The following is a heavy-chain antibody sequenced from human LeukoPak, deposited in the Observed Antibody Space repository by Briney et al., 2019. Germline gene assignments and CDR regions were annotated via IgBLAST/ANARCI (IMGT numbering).Heavy chain of an antibody. CDR2: ISYDGSNK. J-gene: IGHJ4*02. Sequence: VQPGRSLRLSCAASGFTFSSYGMHWVRQAPGKGPEWVAVISYDGSNKYYADSVKGRFTISRDNSKNTLYLQMNSLRAEDTAVYYCAKESSGGSPFDYWGQGTLVTVSS. D-gene: IGHD2-15*01. CDR3: AKESSGGSPFDY. V-gene: IGHV3-30*18. CDR1: GFTFSSYG.